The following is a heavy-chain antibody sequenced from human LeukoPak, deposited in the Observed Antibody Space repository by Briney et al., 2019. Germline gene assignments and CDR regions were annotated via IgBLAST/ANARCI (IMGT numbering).Heavy chain of an antibody. V-gene: IGHV3-23*01. CDR2: IGGSAGGT. CDR3: ARRRGVRGTDDYYGMDV. J-gene: IGHJ6*02. Sequence: GGSLRLSCAASGFTFSSYAMSWVRQAPGKGLEWVSTIGGSAGGTYYADSARGRFTISRDNSKNTLYLQMNSLRPEDTAVYLCARRRGVRGTDDYYGMDVWGQGTTVTVSS. CDR1: GFTFSSYA. D-gene: IGHD2-8*01.